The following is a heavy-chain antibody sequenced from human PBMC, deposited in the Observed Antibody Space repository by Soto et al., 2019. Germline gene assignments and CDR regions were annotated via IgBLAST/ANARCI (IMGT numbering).Heavy chain of an antibody. D-gene: IGHD3-16*01. J-gene: IGHJ4*02. CDR1: GYTFTDYY. Sequence: QVQLVQSGAEVKKPGASVKGSCKASGYTFTDYYIHWVRQAPGQGLEWMGLINPSGGSASYAQKFRGRVTMTRDKSTSTVYMELSSLRSEDTAVYYCARDHRLGGGPKREFEYWGQGTLVTVSS. CDR3: ARDHRLGGGPKREFEY. V-gene: IGHV1-46*01. CDR2: INPSGGSA.